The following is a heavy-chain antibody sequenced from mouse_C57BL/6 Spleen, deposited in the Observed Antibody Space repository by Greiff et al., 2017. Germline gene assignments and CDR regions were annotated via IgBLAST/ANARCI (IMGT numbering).Heavy chain of an antibody. CDR2: IYPGDGDT. CDR3: TRLLFIGEYY. D-gene: IGHD2-14*01. CDR1: GYAFSSSW. V-gene: IGHV1-82*01. J-gene: IGHJ2*01. Sequence: QVQLQQSGPELVKPGASVKISCKASGYAFSSSWMNWVKQRPGKGLEWIGRIYPGDGDTNYNGKFKGKATLTADKSSSTAYMQLSSLTSEDSAVYCCTRLLFIGEYYWGQCTTLTVSS.